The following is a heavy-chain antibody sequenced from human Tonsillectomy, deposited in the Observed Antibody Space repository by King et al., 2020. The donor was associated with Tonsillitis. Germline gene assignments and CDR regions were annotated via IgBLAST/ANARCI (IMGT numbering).Heavy chain of an antibody. Sequence: VQLVESGGGLVKPGGSLRLSCAASGFTFTNAWMSWVRQAPGKGLEWVGRIRNDGTTDYAAPVKGRFTISRDETKNTLYLQMNSLKTEDTAVYFCTTYTSRYFDCWGQGTLVTVSS. CDR1: GFTFTNAW. J-gene: IGHJ4*02. CDR2: IRNDGTT. D-gene: IGHD4-11*01. V-gene: IGHV3-15*01. CDR3: TTYTSRYFDC.